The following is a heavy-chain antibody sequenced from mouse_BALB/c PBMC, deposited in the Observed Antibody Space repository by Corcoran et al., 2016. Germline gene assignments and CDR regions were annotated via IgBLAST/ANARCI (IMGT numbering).Heavy chain of an antibody. D-gene: IGHD2-14*01. J-gene: IGHJ4*01. V-gene: IGHV1S136*01. CDR1: GYTFTSYV. CDR3: ARLGAYYRYGYYAMDY. CDR2: INPYNDGS. Sequence: EVQLQQSGPELVKPGASVKMSCKASGYTFTSYVMHWVKQKPGQGLEWIGYINPYNDGSKYNEKFKGKATLTSDKSSSTAYMELSSLTSEDSAVYYCARLGAYYRYGYYAMDYWGQGTSVTVSS.